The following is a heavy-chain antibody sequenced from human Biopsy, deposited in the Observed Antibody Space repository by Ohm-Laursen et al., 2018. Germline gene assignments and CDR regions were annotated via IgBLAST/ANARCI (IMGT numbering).Heavy chain of an antibody. Sequence: GASVKVSCKTSGGPSSNYAFSWVRQAPGQGLERVGRIVPILGHLNYGQRFQGRVSITADKSTTYVYMELSRLTSGDTAVYYCAADADGYYTEFDYWGPGTLVTVSS. V-gene: IGHV1-69*04. CDR1: GGPSSNYA. CDR3: AADADGYYTEFDY. J-gene: IGHJ4*02. CDR2: IVPILGHL. D-gene: IGHD3-3*01.